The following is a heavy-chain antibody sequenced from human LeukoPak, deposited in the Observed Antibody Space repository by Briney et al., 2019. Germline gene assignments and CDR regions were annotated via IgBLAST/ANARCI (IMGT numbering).Heavy chain of an antibody. Sequence: GGSLRLSCTASGFNFGDFGMSWVRQAPGKGLEWVSFMRSESYGGTTEYAASVEGRFTISRDDSKRIVYLEMKSLKTEDTALYFCTRVFSGWLPFYFDYWGQGALVTVSS. D-gene: IGHD5-12*01. J-gene: IGHJ4*02. CDR1: GFNFGDFG. V-gene: IGHV3-49*04. CDR2: MRSESYGGTT. CDR3: TRVFSGWLPFYFDY.